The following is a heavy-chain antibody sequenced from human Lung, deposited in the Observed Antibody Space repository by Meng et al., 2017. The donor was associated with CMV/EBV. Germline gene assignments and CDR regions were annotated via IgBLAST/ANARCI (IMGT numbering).Heavy chain of an antibody. V-gene: IGHV3-74*01. J-gene: IGHJ4*02. CDR1: LFPFNTYW. D-gene: IGHD3-22*01. CDR2: ITSDGSST. CDR3: AREYRLKYDSSGFDF. Sequence: WGSLLLXCAVSLFPFNTYWMHWVRQAPGKGLVWVSRITSDGSSTTYADSVKGRFTISRDNAKNTLYLQMNSLGAEDTAVYYCAREYRLKYDSSGFDFWGQGTLVT.